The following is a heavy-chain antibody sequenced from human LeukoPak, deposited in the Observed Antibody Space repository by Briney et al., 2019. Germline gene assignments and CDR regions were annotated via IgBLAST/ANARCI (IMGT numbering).Heavy chain of an antibody. D-gene: IGHD2-15*01. CDR2: IRGDGSST. CDR3: VREGLDCSGSSCQRAAFDY. J-gene: IGHJ4*02. V-gene: IGHV3-74*01. CDR1: VFTFTTYC. Sequence: GGSLRLSCAASVFTFTTYCMHWVRDVRGKARVGVARIRGDGSSTIRADSMKGRFTISRDNAKNTLYLQMNSLRDEDTAVYYCVREGLDCSGSSCQRAAFDYWGQGPLVTVSS.